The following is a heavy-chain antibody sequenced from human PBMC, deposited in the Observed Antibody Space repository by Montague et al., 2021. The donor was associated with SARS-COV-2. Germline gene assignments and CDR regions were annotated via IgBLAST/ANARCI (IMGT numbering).Heavy chain of an antibody. Sequence: SESLSLTCAVYGGSLTSNYWTWVRQAPRKGLEWIGECNQSGRTTHYKPSLLGRVTISVDMSRNQVFPTLNSVTVADTAVYYCARVPLYFDGFDFWGQGDLVTV. CDR2: CNQSGRTT. CDR1: GGSLTSNY. J-gene: IGHJ4*02. V-gene: IGHV4-34*01. D-gene: IGHD2-2*02. CDR3: ARVPLYFDGFDF.